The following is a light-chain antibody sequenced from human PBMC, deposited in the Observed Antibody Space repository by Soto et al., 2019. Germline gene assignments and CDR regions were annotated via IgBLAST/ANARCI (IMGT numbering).Light chain of an antibody. J-gene: IGLJ2*01. CDR1: NSDVGHYNY. Sequence: QSAPTQPRSVSGSPGQSVTISCTGTNSDVGHYNYVSWYQQHPGKAPKLIIFDVDKRPSGVPDRFSGSKSGNTASLTISGLQAEDEADYYCCSYAGSSWIFGGGTKVTVL. CDR3: CSYAGSSWI. CDR2: DVD. V-gene: IGLV2-11*01.